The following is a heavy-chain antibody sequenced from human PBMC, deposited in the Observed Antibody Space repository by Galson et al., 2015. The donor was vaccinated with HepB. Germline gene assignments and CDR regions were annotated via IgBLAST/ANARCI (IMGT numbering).Heavy chain of an antibody. V-gene: IGHV3-23*01. CDR3: AKGVYCTRGNCYMGWFHP. CDR1: GFTFSTYA. D-gene: IGHD2-2*02. J-gene: IGHJ5*02. CDR2: ISSGGGST. Sequence: SLRLSCAASGFTFSTYAMNWLRQAPGKGLEWVSSISSGGGSTYYSDSVKGRFTISRDNSKNTLYLQMNSLGADDTAVYYCAKGVYCTRGNCYMGWFHPWGQGTLVTVSS.